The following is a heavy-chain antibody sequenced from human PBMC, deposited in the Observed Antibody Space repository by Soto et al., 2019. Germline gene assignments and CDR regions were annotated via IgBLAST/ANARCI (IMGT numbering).Heavy chain of an antibody. D-gene: IGHD3-10*01. V-gene: IGHV4-59*08. Sequence: QVQLQESGPGLVKPSETLSLTCTVSGCSISSYYWSWIRQPPGKGLEWIGYIYYSGSTNYNPSLKSRVTRSVDTSKNQFSLKLSSVTAADTAVYYCARRYGVAFDIWGQGTMVTVSS. J-gene: IGHJ3*02. CDR2: IYYSGST. CDR3: ARRYGVAFDI. CDR1: GCSISSYY.